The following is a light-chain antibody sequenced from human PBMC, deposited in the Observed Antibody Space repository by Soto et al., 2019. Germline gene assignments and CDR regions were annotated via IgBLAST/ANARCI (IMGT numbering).Light chain of an antibody. J-gene: IGKJ1*01. V-gene: IGKV2-28*01. CDR2: LGS. CDR1: QSLLHSNGYNY. CDR3: MQALQTPPWT. Sequence: DIVITQSPLSLPFTPLDPSSISCRSSQSLLHSNGYNYLDWYLQKPGQSPQLLIYLGSNRASGVPDRFSGSGSGTDFTLKISRVEAEDVGVYYCMQALQTPPWTFGQGTKVDI.